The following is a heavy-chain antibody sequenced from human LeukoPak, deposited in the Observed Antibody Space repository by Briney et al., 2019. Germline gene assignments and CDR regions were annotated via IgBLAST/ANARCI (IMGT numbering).Heavy chain of an antibody. CDR3: AAYRSGTHYNSYYFDD. CDR2: IHYSGNT. V-gene: IGHV4-59*08. J-gene: IGHJ4*02. CDR1: GDSIRRNY. Sequence: SSETLSLTCGISGDSIRRNYWSWIRQPPGKGLEWIGYIHYSGNTNYNPSLKSRVSISVDTSKNQFSLKLTSVTAADTAVYYCAAYRSGTHYNSYYFDDWGQRTLVIVSS. D-gene: IGHD3-10*01.